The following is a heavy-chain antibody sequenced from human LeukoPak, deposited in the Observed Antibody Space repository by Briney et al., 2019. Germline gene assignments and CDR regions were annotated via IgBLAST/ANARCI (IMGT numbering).Heavy chain of an antibody. J-gene: IGHJ4*02. CDR1: GGSISSYY. V-gene: IGHV4-59*01. D-gene: IGHD2-2*02. Sequence: SETLSLTCTVSGGSISSYYWSWIRQPPGKGLEWIGYIYYSGSTNYNPSLKSRVTISVDTSKSQFSLKLSSVTAADTAVYYCARGIVVVPAAIEFRGGYGYYFDYWGQGTLVTVSS. CDR3: ARGIVVVPAAIEFRGGYGYYFDY. CDR2: IYYSGST.